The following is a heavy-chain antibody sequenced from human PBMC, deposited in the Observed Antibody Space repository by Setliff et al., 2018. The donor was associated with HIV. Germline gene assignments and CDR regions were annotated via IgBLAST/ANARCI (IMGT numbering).Heavy chain of an antibody. CDR3: VRDRTHQNWGSRGYYYMDV. D-gene: IGHD7-27*01. CDR1: GYTFTTYD. Sequence: ASVKVSCKASGYTFTTYDINWVRQATGQGLEWMGWMNPNSGDTNYAQKFQGRVTMTRDTSISTVYMELSRLISDDTAVYYCVRDRTHQNWGSRGYYYMDVWGKGTTVTVSS. V-gene: IGHV1-2*02. J-gene: IGHJ6*03. CDR2: MNPNSGDT.